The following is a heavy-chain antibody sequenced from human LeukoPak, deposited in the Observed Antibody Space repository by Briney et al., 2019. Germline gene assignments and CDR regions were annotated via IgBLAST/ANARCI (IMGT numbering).Heavy chain of an antibody. V-gene: IGHV3-74*01. J-gene: IGHJ4*02. D-gene: IGHD6-19*01. CDR1: GFIFNNYW. CDR2: INGDGSST. Sequence: GGSLRLSCAASGFIFNNYWMHWVRQTPGEGPLWLSRINGDGSSTSYASSVQGRFIISRDNAKNTLYLQMNSLRAEDTAVYYCTRQWHTPSDYWGQGTLVTVSS. CDR3: TRQWHTPSDY.